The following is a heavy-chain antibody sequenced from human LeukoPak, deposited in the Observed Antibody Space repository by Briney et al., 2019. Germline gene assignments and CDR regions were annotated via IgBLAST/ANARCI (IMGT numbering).Heavy chain of an antibody. V-gene: IGHV4-61*02. D-gene: IGHD6-13*01. CDR3: ARINYSRSYDYWYFDL. CDR2: IYTSGST. Sequence: SETLSLTCAVSGGSISSGGYSWSWIRQPAGKGLEWIGRIYTSGSTNYNPSLKSRVTMSVDTSKNQFSLKLSSVTAADTAVYYCARINYSRSYDYWYFDLWGRGTLVTVSS. CDR1: GGSISSGGYS. J-gene: IGHJ2*01.